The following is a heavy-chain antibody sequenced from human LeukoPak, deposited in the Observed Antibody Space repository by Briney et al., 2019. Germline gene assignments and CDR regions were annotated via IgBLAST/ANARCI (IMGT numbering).Heavy chain of an antibody. J-gene: IGHJ5*02. CDR3: ARVELWFDGNWFDP. Sequence: PSEPLSLTCAAPGYSISIGYYWGWIRQPPGQGLGWIGSIYHSGSTYYNPSLKSRVTISVDTSKNQFSLKLSSVTAADTAVYYCARVELWFDGNWFDPWGQGTLVTVSS. CDR2: IYHSGST. CDR1: GYSISIGYY. V-gene: IGHV4-38-2*01. D-gene: IGHD3-10*01.